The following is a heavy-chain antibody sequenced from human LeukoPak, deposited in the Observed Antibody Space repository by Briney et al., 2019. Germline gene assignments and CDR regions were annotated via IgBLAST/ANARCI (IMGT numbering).Heavy chain of an antibody. CDR3: AREIAVAGEYFDY. Sequence: SETLSLTCTVSGGSISSSSYYWGWIRQPAGKGLEWIGSIYYSGSTYYNPSLKSRVTISVDTSKNQFSLKLSSVTAADTAVYYCAREIAVAGEYFDYWGQGTLVTVSS. D-gene: IGHD6-19*01. J-gene: IGHJ4*02. CDR1: GGSISSSSYY. CDR2: IYYSGST. V-gene: IGHV4-39*07.